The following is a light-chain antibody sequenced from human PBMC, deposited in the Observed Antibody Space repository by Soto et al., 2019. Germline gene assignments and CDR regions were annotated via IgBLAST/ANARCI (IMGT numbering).Light chain of an antibody. CDR2: EVT. V-gene: IGLV2-8*01. CDR3: SSFAGGGNPVL. Sequence: QSALTQPPSASGSLGQSVTISCTGTSSDVGGYNYVSWHQQHPGKAPKVMIYEVTKRPPGVPDRFSGSKSGNTASLTVSGLQGEDEADYYWSSFAGGGNPVLLGGGTKLTVL. J-gene: IGLJ2*01. CDR1: SSDVGGYNY.